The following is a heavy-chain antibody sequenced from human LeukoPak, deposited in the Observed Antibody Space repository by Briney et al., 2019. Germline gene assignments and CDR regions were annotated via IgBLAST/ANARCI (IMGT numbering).Heavy chain of an antibody. CDR2: IGGSGAST. Sequence: GGSLRLSCAASGFTFSSYAMSWVRQAPGKGLEWVSAIGGSGASTYYAESVKGRFTISRDNSKGTLCLQMNSLGAEDTAVYYCAKGTLPDYWGQGTLVTVSS. CDR1: GFTFSSYA. D-gene: IGHD2-15*01. J-gene: IGHJ4*02. V-gene: IGHV3-23*01. CDR3: AKGTLPDY.